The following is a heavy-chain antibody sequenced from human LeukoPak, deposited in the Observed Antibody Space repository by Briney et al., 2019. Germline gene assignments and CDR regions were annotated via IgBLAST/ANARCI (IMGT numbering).Heavy chain of an antibody. Sequence: SVKVSSKASGGTFSSYAISWVRQAPGQGLEWMGRIIPIFGTANYAQKFQGRVTITTDESTSTAYMELSSLRSEDTAVYYCARGDIVVVPAATVPRGSMYYFDYWGQGTLVTVSS. CDR3: ARGDIVVVPAATVPRGSMYYFDY. J-gene: IGHJ4*02. D-gene: IGHD2-2*01. CDR2: IIPIFGTA. V-gene: IGHV1-69*05. CDR1: GGTFSSYA.